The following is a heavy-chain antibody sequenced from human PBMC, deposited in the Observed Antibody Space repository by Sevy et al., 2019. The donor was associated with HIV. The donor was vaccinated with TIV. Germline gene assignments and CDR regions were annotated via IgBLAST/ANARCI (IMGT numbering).Heavy chain of an antibody. CDR1: GYTFTGYY. V-gene: IGHV1-2*04. CDR3: ARDRTSTYSSGWFNNWFDP. Sequence: ASVKVSCKASGYTFTGYYMHWVRQAPGQGLEWMGWINPNSGGTNYAQKFQGWVTITRDTSISTAYMELSRLRPDDTAVYYCARDRTSTYSSGWFNNWFDPWGQGTLVTVSS. D-gene: IGHD6-19*01. CDR2: INPNSGGT. J-gene: IGHJ5*02.